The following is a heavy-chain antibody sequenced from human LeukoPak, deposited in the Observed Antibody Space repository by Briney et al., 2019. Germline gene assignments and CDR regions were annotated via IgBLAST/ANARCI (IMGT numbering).Heavy chain of an antibody. CDR3: GYGAYFFNY. D-gene: IGHD4/OR15-4a*01. CDR2: IKQDGSEK. V-gene: IGHV3-7*01. J-gene: IGHJ4*02. CDR1: GFIFSNYW. Sequence: GGSLRLSCAASGFIFSNYWMSWVRQAPGKGLEWVANIKQDGSEKNYVDSVKGRFSISRDNAKNSLYLQMNSLRAEDTAFYYYGYGAYFFNYWGQGTLVTVSS.